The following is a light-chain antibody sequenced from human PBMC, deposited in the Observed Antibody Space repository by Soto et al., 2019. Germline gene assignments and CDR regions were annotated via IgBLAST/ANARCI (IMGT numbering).Light chain of an antibody. CDR3: QQRSKLPLT. CDR2: DSS. V-gene: IGKV3-11*01. J-gene: IGKJ1*01. Sequence: DIVLTQSPAALSLSPGETATLSCRASQSVRNYLAWYQQNAGQAPMLMIYDSSNGATSIAARFSGTGCETDFTLTISSLEPEDFAIYYCQQRSKLPLTFGHGTKVDIK. CDR1: QSVRNY.